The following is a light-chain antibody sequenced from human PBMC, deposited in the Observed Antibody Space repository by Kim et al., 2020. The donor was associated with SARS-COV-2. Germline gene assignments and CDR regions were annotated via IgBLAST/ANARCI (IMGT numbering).Light chain of an antibody. CDR2: GAS. CDR3: QQSDSLFRP. V-gene: IGKV3-20*01. Sequence: EIVLTQSPGTLSLSPGERATLSCRASQSVGSTYLAWYQQKPGQAPRLLIYGASSRATGIPDRFSGSGSGTDFTLTITRLEPEEFAVYYCQQSDSLFRPFGQGTKVDIK. CDR1: QSVGSTY. J-gene: IGKJ1*01.